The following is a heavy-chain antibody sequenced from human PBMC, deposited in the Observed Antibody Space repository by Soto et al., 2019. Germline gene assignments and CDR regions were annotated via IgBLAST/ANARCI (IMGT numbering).Heavy chain of an antibody. D-gene: IGHD4-17*01. Sequence: QVQLVQSGAEVKKPGSSVKVSCKASGVTFSSYTISWVRQAPGQGLEWMGRIIPILGIANYAQTFQGRVTITAQKSTSAAQPERSSLRSEDTVVYYCARSDYGGKIELWCQGTLVTVSS. J-gene: IGHJ4*02. CDR3: ARSDYGGKIEL. V-gene: IGHV1-69*02. CDR1: GVTFSSYT. CDR2: IIPILGIA.